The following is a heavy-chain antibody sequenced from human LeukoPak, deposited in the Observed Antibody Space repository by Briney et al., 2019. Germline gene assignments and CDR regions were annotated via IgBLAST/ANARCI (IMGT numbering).Heavy chain of an antibody. J-gene: IGHJ4*02. Sequence: SETLSLTCTVSGGSISSYYWSWVRQPPGKGPEWIGYIYRSGSTNYNPSLKSRVTISVDTSKSQFSLKLSSVAAADTALYYCSRAVGYSSGWYGNYFDYWGQGILVTVSS. D-gene: IGHD6-19*01. CDR1: GGSISSYY. CDR3: SRAVGYSSGWYGNYFDY. CDR2: IYRSGST. V-gene: IGHV4-59*01.